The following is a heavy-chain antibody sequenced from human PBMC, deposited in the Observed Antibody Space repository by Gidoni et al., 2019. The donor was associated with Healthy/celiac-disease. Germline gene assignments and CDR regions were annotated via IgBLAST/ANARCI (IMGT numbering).Heavy chain of an antibody. CDR1: GGTFSSYT. D-gene: IGHD3-10*01. CDR3: ARDKGSTLDAFDI. CDR2: IIPILGIA. J-gene: IGHJ3*02. V-gene: IGHV1-69*08. Sequence: QVQLVQSGAEVKKPGSSVKVSCKASGGTFSSYTLSWVRQAPGQGLEWMGRIIPILGIANYAQKFQGRVTITADKSTSTAYMELSSLRSEDTAVYYCARDKGSTLDAFDIWGQGTMVTVSS.